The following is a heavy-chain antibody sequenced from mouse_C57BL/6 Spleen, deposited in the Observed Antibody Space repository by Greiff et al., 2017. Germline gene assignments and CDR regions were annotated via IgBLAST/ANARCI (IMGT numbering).Heavy chain of an antibody. Sequence: VQLQQPGAELVKPGASVKLSCKASGYTFTSYWMHWVKQRPGQGLEWIGMIHPNSGSTNYNEKFKSKATLTVDKSSSTAYMQLSSLTSEDSAVYYCATDNGGGDYAMDYWGQGTSVTVSS. CDR2: IHPNSGST. CDR3: ATDNGGGDYAMDY. CDR1: GYTFTSYW. V-gene: IGHV1-64*01. D-gene: IGHD1-2*01. J-gene: IGHJ4*01.